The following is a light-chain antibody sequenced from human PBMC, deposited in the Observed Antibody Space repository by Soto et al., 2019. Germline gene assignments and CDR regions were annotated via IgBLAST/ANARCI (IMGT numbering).Light chain of an antibody. J-gene: IGKJ4*01. CDR2: AAS. CDR1: QGISSW. Sequence: DIQMTQSPSSVSASVGDRVTITCRASQGISSWLAWYQRKPGTAPNLLISAASSLQSGVPSRFSGSGSGTDFTLIISNLQPEDFATYYCQQAHSFPLTFGGGTKVEI. CDR3: QQAHSFPLT. V-gene: IGKV1-12*01.